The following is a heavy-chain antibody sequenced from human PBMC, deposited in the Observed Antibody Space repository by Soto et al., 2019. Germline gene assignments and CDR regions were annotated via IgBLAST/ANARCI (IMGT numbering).Heavy chain of an antibody. V-gene: IGHV1-18*01. CDR3: AKSAHMVRGVMRLKYYFDY. CDR2: ISAYNGNT. D-gene: IGHD3-10*01. J-gene: IGHJ4*02. Sequence: ASVKVSCKASGYTFTSYGISWVRQAPGQGLEWMGWISAYNGNTNYAQKLQGSVTMTTDTSTSTAYMELRSLRSDDTAVYYCAKSAHMVRGVMRLKYYFDYWGQGTLVTVSS. CDR1: GYTFTSYG.